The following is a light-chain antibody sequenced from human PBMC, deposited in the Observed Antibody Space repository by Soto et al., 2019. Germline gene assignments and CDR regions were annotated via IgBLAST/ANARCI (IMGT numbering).Light chain of an antibody. CDR2: EVS. CDR1: SSDVGGYNY. J-gene: IGLJ1*01. CDR3: SSYTSSSTRV. Sequence: QSALTQPASVSGSPGQSITISCTGTSSDVGGYNYVSWYQQHPGKAPKLMIYEVSNRPSGVSNRFSGSKSGNTASLTISRLQPEHEADYYCSSYTSSSTRVFGTGTKLTVL. V-gene: IGLV2-14*01.